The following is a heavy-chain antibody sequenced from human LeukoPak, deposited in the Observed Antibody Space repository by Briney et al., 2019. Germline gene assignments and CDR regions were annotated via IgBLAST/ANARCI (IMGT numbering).Heavy chain of an antibody. CDR1: GLTFSDYY. J-gene: IGHJ6*03. V-gene: IGHV3-11*04. CDR3: ARRGGSSSMDYYYHYMDV. D-gene: IGHD6-6*01. Sequence: GGSLRLSCAASGLTFSDYYMSWIRQAPGKGLEWVSYIIRSGSTIYYADSVKGRFTISRDNAKNSLYLQMNSLRAEDTAVYYCARRGGSSSMDYYYHYMDVWGKGTTVTVSS. CDR2: IIRSGSTI.